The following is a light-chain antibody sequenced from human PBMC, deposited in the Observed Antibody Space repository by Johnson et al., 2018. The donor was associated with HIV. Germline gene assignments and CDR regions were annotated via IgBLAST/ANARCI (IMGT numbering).Light chain of an antibody. CDR3: GTWDANLRVNV. CDR1: SSDMGNYA. V-gene: IGLV1-51*02. J-gene: IGLJ1*01. CDR2: DND. Sequence: QSVLTQPPSVSAAPGQKVTISCSGSSSDMGNYAVSWYQQLPGTAPKLLIYDNDRRPSGVPDRFSGSKSGTSATLDITGLQSGDEADYYCGTWDANLRVNVFGPGTKVTVL.